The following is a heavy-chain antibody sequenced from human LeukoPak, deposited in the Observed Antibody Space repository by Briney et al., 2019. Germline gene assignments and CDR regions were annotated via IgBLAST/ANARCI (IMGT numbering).Heavy chain of an antibody. D-gene: IGHD3-10*01. CDR1: GYTFTSYG. CDR2: ISAYNGNT. V-gene: IGHV1-18*01. Sequence: ASVKVSCKASGYTFTSYGISWVRQAPGQGLEWMGWISAYNGNTNYAQKLQGRVTMTTDTSASTAYMELSSLRSEDTAVYYCARGVYYGSGSYYNGGNWFDPWGQGTLVTVSS. J-gene: IGHJ5*02. CDR3: ARGVYYGSGSYYNGGNWFDP.